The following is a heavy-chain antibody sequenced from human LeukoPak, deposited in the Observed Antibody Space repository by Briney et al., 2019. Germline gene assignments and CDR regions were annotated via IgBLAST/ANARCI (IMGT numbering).Heavy chain of an antibody. J-gene: IGHJ3*02. CDR2: ISGSGGST. CDR1: GFTFSSYA. Sequence: GSLRLSCAASGFTFSSYAMSWVRQAPGKGLGWVSAISGSGGSTYYADSVKGRFTISRHNSKNTLYLQMNSLRAEDTAVYYCARYYYDSSGYDAFDIWGQGTMVTVSS. D-gene: IGHD3-22*01. CDR3: ARYYYDSSGYDAFDI. V-gene: IGHV3-23*01.